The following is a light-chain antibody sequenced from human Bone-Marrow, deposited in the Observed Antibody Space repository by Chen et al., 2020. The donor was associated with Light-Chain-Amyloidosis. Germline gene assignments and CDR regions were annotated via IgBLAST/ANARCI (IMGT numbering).Light chain of an antibody. V-gene: IGLV2-14*01. CDR2: EVT. CDR1: SSDVGGDNP. CDR3: SSYTITNTLV. Sequence: QSALTQPASVSGSPGQSITISCTGTSSDVGGDNPVSWYQQHPDKAPKLMIYEVTTRPSWVPDRFSGSKSDNTASLTISGLQTEDEADYFCSSYTITNTLVFGSGTRVTVL. J-gene: IGLJ1*01.